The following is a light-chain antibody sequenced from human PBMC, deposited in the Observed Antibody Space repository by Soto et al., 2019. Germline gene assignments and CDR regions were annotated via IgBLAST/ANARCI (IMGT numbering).Light chain of an antibody. CDR3: MQALQTPWT. CDR1: QNLLYSNGYNY. CDR2: LGS. V-gene: IGKV2-28*01. J-gene: IGKJ1*01. Sequence: DIVMTQSPLSLPVTPGEPASISCRSSQNLLYSNGYNYLNWYLQKPGQSPQLLIYLGSNRASGVPDRFSGSGSGTDFTLKSSRVEAEDVGVYYCMQALQTPWTFGQGTKVELK.